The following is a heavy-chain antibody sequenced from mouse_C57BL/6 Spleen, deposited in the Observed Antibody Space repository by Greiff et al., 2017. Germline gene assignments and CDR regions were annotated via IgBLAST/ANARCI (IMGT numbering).Heavy chain of an antibody. CDR2: IYPGDGDT. CDR1: GYAFSSYW. J-gene: IGHJ4*01. V-gene: IGHV1-80*01. Sequence: VKLMESGAELVKPGASVKISCKASGYAFSSYWMNWVKQRPGKGLEWIGQIYPGDGDTNYNGKFKGKATLTADKSSSTAYMQLSSLTSEDSAVYFCARQDIWDYWGQGTSVTVSS. CDR3: ARQDIWDY.